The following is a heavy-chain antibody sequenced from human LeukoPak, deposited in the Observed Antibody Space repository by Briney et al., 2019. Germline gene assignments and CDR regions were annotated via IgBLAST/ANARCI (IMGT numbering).Heavy chain of an antibody. J-gene: IGHJ6*04. D-gene: IGHD3-10*02. CDR2: ISSSGSTI. Sequence: GGPLRLSCAASGFTFSSYEMNWVRQAPGKGLEWVSYISSSGSTIYYADSVKGRFTISRNNAKNSLYLQMNSLRAEDTAVYYCAELGITMIGGVWGKGTTVTISS. CDR3: AELGITMIGGV. CDR1: GFTFSSYE. V-gene: IGHV3-48*03.